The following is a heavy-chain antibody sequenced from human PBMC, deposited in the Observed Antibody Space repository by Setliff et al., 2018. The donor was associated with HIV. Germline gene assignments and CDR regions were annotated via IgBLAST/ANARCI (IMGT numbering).Heavy chain of an antibody. CDR3: ARARSDWYNVRPYYFDL. CDR2: FMYTDIHYVNYLN. V-gene: IGHV4-30-4*01. Sequence: TLSLTCAVSGASFVGDNHWRWIRQTPERGLEWIAYFMYTDIHYVNYLNYRNPSLASRLSISVDKSKNQFSLTLSSVTAADTAVYYCARARSDWYNVRPYYFDLWGQGTPVTSPQ. CDR1: GASFVGDNH. J-gene: IGHJ4*02. D-gene: IGHD6-19*01.